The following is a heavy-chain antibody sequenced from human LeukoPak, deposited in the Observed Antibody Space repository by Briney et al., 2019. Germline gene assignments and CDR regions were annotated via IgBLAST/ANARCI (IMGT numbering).Heavy chain of an antibody. D-gene: IGHD2-15*01. V-gene: IGHV5-51*01. J-gene: IGHJ4*02. CDR1: GYSFINYW. CDR2: IYPGDSDT. Sequence: GESLKISGKGSGYSFINYWIGWVRQMPGKGLEWMGNIYPGDSDTRYSPSFQGQVTISADKSISTAYLQWTSLEASDTAMYYCARRACSADSCLDYWGQGTLVTVSS. CDR3: ARRACSADSCLDY.